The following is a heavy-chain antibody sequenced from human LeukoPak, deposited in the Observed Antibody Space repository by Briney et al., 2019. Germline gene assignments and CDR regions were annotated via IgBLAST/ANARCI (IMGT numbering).Heavy chain of an antibody. J-gene: IGHJ4*02. Sequence: PGGSLRLSCAASGFNFNSYWMTWVRQAPGKGLEWVGNIKPDGTAKYYVDSVKGRFTISKDNARNSPYLQLTSLRAEDTALYYCVRDLLDWGRGTPVTVSS. CDR2: IKPDGTAK. CDR3: VRDLLD. CDR1: GFNFNSYW. V-gene: IGHV3-7*01.